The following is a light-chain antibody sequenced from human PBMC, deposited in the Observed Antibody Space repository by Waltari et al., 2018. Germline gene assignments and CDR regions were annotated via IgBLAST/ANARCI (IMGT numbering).Light chain of an antibody. CDR3: QHYNNWPLT. CDR2: GAS. CDR1: QSVYSN. V-gene: IGKV3-15*01. J-gene: IGKJ4*01. Sequence: EIVMKQSPATLSVSPGERATLSCRASQSVYSNLAWYQQKPGQVPRLLIYGASTRATGFPARFSGSGSGTEFTLTISSLQSEDFAVYYCQHYNNWPLTFGGGTKVEIK.